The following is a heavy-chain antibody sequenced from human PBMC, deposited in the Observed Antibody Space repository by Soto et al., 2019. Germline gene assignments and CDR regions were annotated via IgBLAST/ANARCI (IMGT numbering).Heavy chain of an antibody. D-gene: IGHD6-6*01. CDR1: GFTFSSYG. J-gene: IGHJ4*02. V-gene: IGHV3-33*01. Sequence: QVQLVESGGGVVKPGRSLRLSCAASGFTFSSYGMHWVRQAPGKGLEWVAVIWYDGSNKYYADSVKGRFTISRDNSKNTLYLEMNGLRAEDTAVYYCAREGLAAREVYYFDYWGQGTLVTVSS. CDR3: AREGLAAREVYYFDY. CDR2: IWYDGSNK.